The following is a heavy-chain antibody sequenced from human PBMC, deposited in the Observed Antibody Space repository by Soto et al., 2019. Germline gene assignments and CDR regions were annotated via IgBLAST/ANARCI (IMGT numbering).Heavy chain of an antibody. CDR3: ARAPYYYGLDV. Sequence: TLSLTGTVSGGSISSGGYYWSWIRQHPGKGLEWIGYIYYSGSTYYNPSLKSRVTISVDTSKNQFSLKLRSVTAADTAVYYCARAPYYYGLDVWGKGTTVTVSS. V-gene: IGHV4-31*03. CDR1: GGSISSGGYY. CDR2: IYYSGST. J-gene: IGHJ6*04.